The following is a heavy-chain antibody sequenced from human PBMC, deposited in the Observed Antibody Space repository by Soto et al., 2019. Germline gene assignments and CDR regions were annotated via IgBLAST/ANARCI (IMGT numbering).Heavy chain of an antibody. V-gene: IGHV3-30*18. CDR1: GFTFSSYG. J-gene: IGHJ4*02. Sequence: QRWGSLRLSCAASGFTFSSYGIHCFRQSAFKGLEWVAVISYDGSNKYYADSVKGRFTISRDNSKNTLYLQMNSLRAEDTAVYYCAKDERGYSYGCLDYWGQGTLVTVSS. CDR2: ISYDGSNK. D-gene: IGHD5-18*01. CDR3: AKDERGYSYGCLDY.